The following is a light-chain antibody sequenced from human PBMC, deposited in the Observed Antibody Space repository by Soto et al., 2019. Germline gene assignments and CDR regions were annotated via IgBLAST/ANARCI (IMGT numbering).Light chain of an antibody. CDR3: QQYYSYPPT. J-gene: IGKJ2*01. Sequence: AIRMTQSPSSFSASTGDRVTITCRASQGISSYLAWYQQKPGTAPKLLIYAASTLQSGVPSRFSGSGSGTDXXXXXSXLQSEDFATYYCQQYYSYPPTFGQLTKLEIK. CDR1: QGISSY. CDR2: AAS. V-gene: IGKV1-8*01.